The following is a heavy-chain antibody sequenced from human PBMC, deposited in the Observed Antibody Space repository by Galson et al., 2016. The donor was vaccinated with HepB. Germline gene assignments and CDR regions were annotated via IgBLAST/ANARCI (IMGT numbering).Heavy chain of an antibody. Sequence: SLRLSCADSTFTFSNYWMTWVRQAPGKGLEWVANIKPDGSEKYYVDSVKGRFTISRDNAKNSLYLQMNSLRAEDTAVYYCARSSCTAGRSYSASYLCFDSWGQGTLVTVSS. CDR3: ARSSCTAGRSYSASYLCFDS. V-gene: IGHV3-7*01. J-gene: IGHJ4*02. CDR1: TFTFSNYW. CDR2: IKPDGSEK. D-gene: IGHD2-15*01.